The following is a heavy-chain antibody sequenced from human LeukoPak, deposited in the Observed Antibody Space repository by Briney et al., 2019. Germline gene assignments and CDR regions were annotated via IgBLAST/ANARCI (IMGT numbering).Heavy chain of an antibody. CDR3: ARDPVTRFGDLGYDLDY. D-gene: IGHD3-10*01. J-gene: IGHJ4*02. V-gene: IGHV3-11*01. CDR2: ISSSGSTI. Sequence: GGSLRLSCAASGFTFSDYYMSWIRQAPGKGLEWVSYISSSGSTIYYADSVKGRSTISGDNAKNSLYLQMNSLRAEDTAVYYCARDPVTRFGDLGYDLDYWGQGTLVTVSS. CDR1: GFTFSDYY.